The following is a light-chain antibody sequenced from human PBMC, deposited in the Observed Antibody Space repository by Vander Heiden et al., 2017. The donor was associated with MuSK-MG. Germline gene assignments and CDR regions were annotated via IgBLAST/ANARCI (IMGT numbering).Light chain of an antibody. CDR2: QES. V-gene: IGLV3-1*01. CDR3: QAWYCINVV. J-gene: IGLJ2*01. CDR1: KLGVKS. Sequence: SYELPQPLSVSVSPGQTASITCHGDKLGVKSDCWYQQKPFQSPVLVINQESKRPSGIPERFSGSNSGNTATLTIIVTHAMDEADYYCQAWYCINVVFGGGTKLTVL.